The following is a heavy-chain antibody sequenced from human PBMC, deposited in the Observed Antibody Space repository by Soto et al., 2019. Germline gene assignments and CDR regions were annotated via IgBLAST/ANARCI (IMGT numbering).Heavy chain of an antibody. CDR1: GFTFSSYD. Sequence: GSLRLSCAASGFTFSSYDMHWVRQATGKGLEWVSAIGTAGDPYYPGSVKGRFTISRENAKNSLYLQMNSLRAGDTAVYYCARAKRGPSYWYFDLWGRGTLVTVSS. CDR2: IGTAGDP. D-gene: IGHD3-16*01. J-gene: IGHJ2*01. V-gene: IGHV3-13*05. CDR3: ARAKRGPSYWYFDL.